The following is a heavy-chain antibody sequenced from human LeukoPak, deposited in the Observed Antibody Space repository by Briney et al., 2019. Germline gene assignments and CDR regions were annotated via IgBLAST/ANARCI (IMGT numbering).Heavy chain of an antibody. CDR3: ARTGIILVGYYFDY. J-gene: IGHJ4*02. V-gene: IGHV2-70*11. D-gene: IGHD3-22*01. CDR2: IDWDDDK. Sequence: ESRPTLVNPTQTLTLTCTFSGFSLSTRGNCVSWICQPRGKALEWLARIDWDDDKYYNTSLKTRGTISKDTTKNQVDLTMTNMDPVDTATYYCARTGIILVGYYFDYWGQGTLVTVSS. CDR1: GFSLSTRGNC.